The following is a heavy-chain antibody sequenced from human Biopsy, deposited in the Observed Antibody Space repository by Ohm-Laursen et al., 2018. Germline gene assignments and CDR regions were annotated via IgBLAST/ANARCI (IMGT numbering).Heavy chain of an antibody. J-gene: IGHJ6*02. V-gene: IGHV1-46*01. D-gene: IGHD5-24*01. CDR3: ARAGVGSDGTDSYYYGMDV. Sequence: ASVKVSCKPSGNTFATYHLHWVRQAPGQGLEWMGVISPSGATTSFSQKFQGRITMTRDTSTGTVYMDLNSLGSEDTAVYYCARAGVGSDGTDSYYYGMDVWGPGTTVTVSS. CDR1: GNTFATYH. CDR2: ISPSGATT.